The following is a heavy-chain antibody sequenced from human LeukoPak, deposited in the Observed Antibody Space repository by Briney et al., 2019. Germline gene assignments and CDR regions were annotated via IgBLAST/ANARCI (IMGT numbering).Heavy chain of an antibody. CDR3: ARLLESYEGTRFDY. J-gene: IGHJ4*02. D-gene: IGHD3-16*01. Sequence: SETLSLTCTVSGGSISSYSWSWIRQPPGKGLEWIGYIYYSGSTNYNPPLKSRVTISVDTSKNQFSLKLTSVTAADTAVYYCARLLESYEGTRFDYWGQGTLVTVSS. CDR1: GGSISSYS. CDR2: IYYSGST. V-gene: IGHV4-59*08.